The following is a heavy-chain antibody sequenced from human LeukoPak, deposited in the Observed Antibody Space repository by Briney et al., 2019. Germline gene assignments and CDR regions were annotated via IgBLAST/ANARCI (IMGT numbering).Heavy chain of an antibody. D-gene: IGHD2-2*01. J-gene: IGHJ6*02. CDR1: GGTFSSYT. CDR2: IIPILGIA. Sequence: SVKVSCKASGGTFSSYTIGWVRQAPGQGLEWMGRIIPILGIANYAQKFQGRVTITADKSTSTAYMELSSLRSEDTAVYYCARDREYCSSTSCSHGMDVWGQGTTVTVSS. CDR3: ARDREYCSSTSCSHGMDV. V-gene: IGHV1-69*04.